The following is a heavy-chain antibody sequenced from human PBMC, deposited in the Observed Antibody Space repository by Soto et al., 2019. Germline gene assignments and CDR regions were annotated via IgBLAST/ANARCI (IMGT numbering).Heavy chain of an antibody. CDR1: GYSFTSYW. V-gene: IGHV5-10-1*01. J-gene: IGHJ6*02. CDR2: IDPSDSYT. Sequence: GESLKISCKGSGYSFTSYWISWVRQMPGKGLEWMGRIDPSDSYTNYSPSFRGHVTTSADKSISTAYLQWSSLKASDTAMYYCARHIAVADYGMDVWGQGTTVTVSS. CDR3: ARHIAVADYGMDV. D-gene: IGHD6-19*01.